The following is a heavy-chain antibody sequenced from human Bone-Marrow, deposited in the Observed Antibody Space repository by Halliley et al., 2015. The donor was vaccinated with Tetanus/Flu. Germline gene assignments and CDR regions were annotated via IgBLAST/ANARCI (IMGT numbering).Heavy chain of an antibody. J-gene: IGHJ4*02. CDR3: AKMRYISGRVDPFDY. Sequence: CAASGFTFSNYAMSWVRQAPGKGLEWVSAVSGGGASRYYADSVKGRFTISRDNSKNTLYLQMNALRAGDTAVYFCAKMRYISGRVDPFDYWGQGALVTVSS. CDR1: GFTFSNYA. D-gene: IGHD6-19*01. V-gene: IGHV3-23*01. CDR2: VSGGGASR.